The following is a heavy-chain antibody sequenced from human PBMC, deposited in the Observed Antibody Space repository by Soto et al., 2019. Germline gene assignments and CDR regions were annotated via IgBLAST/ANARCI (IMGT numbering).Heavy chain of an antibody. V-gene: IGHV3-23*01. CDR1: GFTFSTYA. D-gene: IGHD3-3*01. Sequence: EVQLLASGGGLVQPGGSLRLSCAASGFTFSTYAISWVRQAPGKGLEWVSGISGSGGNTYYADSVKGRFTISRDNSKNTVYLQMNCLRAEDTAVYYCAKQPHYDFWHGYSNWFDRWGQGTLVTVSS. CDR3: AKQPHYDFWHGYSNWFDR. CDR2: ISGSGGNT. J-gene: IGHJ5*02.